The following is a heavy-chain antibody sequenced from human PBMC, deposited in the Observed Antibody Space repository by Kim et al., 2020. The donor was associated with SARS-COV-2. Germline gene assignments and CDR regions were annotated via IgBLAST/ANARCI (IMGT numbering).Heavy chain of an antibody. CDR1: GASITSTSYY. J-gene: IGHJ2*01. D-gene: IGHD3-16*01. CDR3: SRPTLDGSLWGSYL. Sequence: SETLSLTCNVSGASITSTSYYWAWIRQPPGKGLEWIGSIFYSGTTYYNPSLNSRLTISIDTSRNSFSLKLTSVTAADRATYYCSRPTLDGSLWGSYLWG. CDR2: IFYSGTT. V-gene: IGHV4-39*02.